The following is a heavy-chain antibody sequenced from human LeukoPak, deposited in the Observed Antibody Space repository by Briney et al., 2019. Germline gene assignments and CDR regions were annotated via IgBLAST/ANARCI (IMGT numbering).Heavy chain of an antibody. Sequence: SETLSLTSAVYVGSSSGYYWSWIREPPGKGLEWIGEINHSGSTNYNPSLKSRVTISVDTSKNQFSLKLCSVTPANTAVYYSARAGWYYFDNWGQGTLVTVSS. D-gene: IGHD6-19*01. CDR3: ARAGWYYFDN. CDR1: VGSSSGYY. CDR2: INHSGST. J-gene: IGHJ4*02. V-gene: IGHV4-34*01.